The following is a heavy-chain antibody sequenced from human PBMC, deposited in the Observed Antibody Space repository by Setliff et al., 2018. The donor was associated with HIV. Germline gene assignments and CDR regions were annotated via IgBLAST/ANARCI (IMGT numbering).Heavy chain of an antibody. V-gene: IGHV3-21*01. D-gene: IGHD5-18*01. J-gene: IGHJ6*02. CDR3: AILDVDTTMVIYNGMDV. CDR1: GFVFNNYG. Sequence: GGSLRLSCAAAGFVFNNYGMNWVRQVPGKGLEWVSSISSGSTGYYADSAKGRFTISRDNAKNSLYLQMNSLRAEDTAVYYCAILDVDTTMVIYNGMDVWGQGTTVTVSS. CDR2: ISSGSTG.